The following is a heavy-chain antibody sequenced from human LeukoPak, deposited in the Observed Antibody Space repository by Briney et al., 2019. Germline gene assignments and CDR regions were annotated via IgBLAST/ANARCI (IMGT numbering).Heavy chain of an antibody. J-gene: IGHJ4*02. CDR3: ARDRRQYSSSWYAFDY. V-gene: IGHV1-69*01. Sequence: SVKVSCKASGGTFSSYAISWVRQAPGQGLEWMGGIMPIFGTANYAQKFQGRVTITADESTSTAYMEVRSLRSEDTAVYYCARDRRQYSSSWYAFDYWGRGTLVTVSS. D-gene: IGHD6-13*01. CDR1: GGTFSSYA. CDR2: IMPIFGTA.